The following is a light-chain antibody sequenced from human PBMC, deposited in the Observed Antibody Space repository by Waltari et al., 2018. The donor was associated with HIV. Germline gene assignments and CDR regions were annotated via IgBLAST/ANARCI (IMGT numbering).Light chain of an antibody. Sequence: QAVVTQEPSLTVSPGDTVTLTCGSSTGAVTSGHYPYWFQQKPGQAPTTEIYDTKNKPSWTPARFSGSLVGDKAALTLSGAQPEDEADYYCLLSYSGGPWVFGGGTKLTVL. CDR1: TGAVTSGHY. CDR2: DTK. CDR3: LLSYSGGPWV. V-gene: IGLV7-46*01. J-gene: IGLJ3*02.